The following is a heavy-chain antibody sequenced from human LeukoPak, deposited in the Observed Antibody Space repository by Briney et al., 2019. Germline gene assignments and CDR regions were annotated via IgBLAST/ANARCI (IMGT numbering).Heavy chain of an antibody. J-gene: IGHJ6*03. Sequence: GGSLRLSCAASGFTFSSYSMSWVRQAPGKGLEWVSSISSSSSYIYYADSVKGRFTISRDNAKNSLYLQMNSLRAEDTAVYYCARANDNYYYYYMDVRGKGTTVTISS. V-gene: IGHV3-21*01. CDR3: ARANDNYYYYYMDV. CDR2: ISSSSSYI. CDR1: GFTFSSYS. D-gene: IGHD3-9*01.